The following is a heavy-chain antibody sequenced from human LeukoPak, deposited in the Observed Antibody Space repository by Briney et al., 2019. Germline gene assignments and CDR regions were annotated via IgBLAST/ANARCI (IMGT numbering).Heavy chain of an antibody. CDR2: MNPNSGNT. Sequence: GASVKVSCKASGYTFTSYDINWVRQGTGQGLEWMGWMNPNSGNTGYAQKFQGRVTMTRNTSISTAYMELSSLRSEDTAVYYCARASLGSGYYYDYFDYWGQGTLVTVSS. CDR1: GYTFTSYD. D-gene: IGHD3-22*01. CDR3: ARASLGSGYYYDYFDY. J-gene: IGHJ4*02. V-gene: IGHV1-8*01.